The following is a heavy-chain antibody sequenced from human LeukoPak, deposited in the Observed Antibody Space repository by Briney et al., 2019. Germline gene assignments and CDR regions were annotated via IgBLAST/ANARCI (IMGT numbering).Heavy chain of an antibody. CDR1: GFTSGSYW. D-gene: IGHD5-18*01. Sequence: GGSLRLSCAASGFTSGSYWMHWVRQAPGKGPEWVSRIDSDGTDTHYADSVKGRFTISRDNAKNTLYLQMNSLRGEDTAVYYCARGILSRAGYPWYYMDVWGKGAMVTASS. V-gene: IGHV3-74*01. J-gene: IGHJ6*03. CDR3: ARGILSRAGYPWYYMDV. CDR2: IDSDGTDT.